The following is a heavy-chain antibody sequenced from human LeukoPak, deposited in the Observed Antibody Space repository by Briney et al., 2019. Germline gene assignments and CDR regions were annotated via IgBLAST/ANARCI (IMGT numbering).Heavy chain of an antibody. Sequence: GGSLRLSCAVSVFTFGSYCMSWVRQAPRKGLQWVSVIIGSGGDTYYADSVKGRFTISRDNARNTLYLLMNSLIAEDMAVYYCARWYYYERGGLYYGACDIWGQGTLVTVSS. J-gene: IGHJ4*02. V-gene: IGHV3-23*01. CDR3: ARWYYYERGGLYYGACDI. CDR2: IIGSGGDT. CDR1: VFTFGSYC. D-gene: IGHD3-22*01.